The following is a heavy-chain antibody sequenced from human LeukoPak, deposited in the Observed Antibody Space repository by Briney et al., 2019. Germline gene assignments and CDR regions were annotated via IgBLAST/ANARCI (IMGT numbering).Heavy chain of an antibody. V-gene: IGHV4-34*01. D-gene: IGHD3-3*01. CDR3: ASTYDFWSGLRPYYYYMDV. CDR1: GGSFSGYY. Sequence: SETLSLTCAVYGGSFSGYYWSWIRQPPGKGLEWIGEINHSGSANYNPSLKSRVTISVDTSKNQFSLKLSSVTAADTAVYYCASTYDFWSGLRPYYYYMDVWGKGTTVTVSS. CDR2: INHSGSA. J-gene: IGHJ6*03.